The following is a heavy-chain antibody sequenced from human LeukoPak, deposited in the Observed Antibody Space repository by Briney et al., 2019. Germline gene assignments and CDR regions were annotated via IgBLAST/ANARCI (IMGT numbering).Heavy chain of an antibody. CDR1: GGSISSSSYY. V-gene: IGHV4-39*01. Sequence: SETLSLTCTVSGGSISSSSYYWGWIRQPPGKGLEWIGSIYYSGSTYYNPSLKSRVTISVDTSKNQFSLKLRSVTAADTAVYYCARSWGSEIFDYWGQGTLVTVSS. J-gene: IGHJ4*02. CDR3: ARSWGSEIFDY. D-gene: IGHD7-27*01. CDR2: IYYSGST.